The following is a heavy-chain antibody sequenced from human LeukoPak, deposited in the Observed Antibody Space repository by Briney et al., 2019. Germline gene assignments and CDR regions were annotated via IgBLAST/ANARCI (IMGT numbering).Heavy chain of an antibody. V-gene: IGHV4-34*01. Sequence: IPSETLSLTCAVYGGSFSGYYWSWIRQPPGKGLEWIGEINHSGSTNYNPSLKSRVTISVDTSKSQFSLKLSSVTAADTAVYYCARALSSSWYGDYWGQGTLVTVSS. CDR3: ARALSSSWYGDY. J-gene: IGHJ4*02. CDR1: GGSFSGYY. D-gene: IGHD6-13*01. CDR2: INHSGST.